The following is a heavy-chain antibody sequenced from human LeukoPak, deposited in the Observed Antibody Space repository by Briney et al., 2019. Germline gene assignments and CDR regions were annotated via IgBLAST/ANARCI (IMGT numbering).Heavy chain of an antibody. V-gene: IGHV1-69*06. CDR1: GGTFNSYA. D-gene: IGHD3-9*01. Sequence: SVKVSCKASGGTFNSYAISWVRQAPGQGLEWMGGIIPIFGTANYAQKFQGRVTITADKSTSTAYMELSSLRSEDTAVYYCARVELRYFDWSLGMDVWGKGTTVTVSS. CDR3: ARVELRYFDWSLGMDV. CDR2: IIPIFGTA. J-gene: IGHJ6*04.